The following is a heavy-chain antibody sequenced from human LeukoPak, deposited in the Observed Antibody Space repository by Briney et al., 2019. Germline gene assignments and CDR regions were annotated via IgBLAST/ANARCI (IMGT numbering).Heavy chain of an antibody. CDR2: IYYSGST. CDR1: GGSISNKDFY. J-gene: IGHJ4*02. Sequence: SQTLSLTCTVSGGSISNKDFYWSRIRQPPGKGLEWIGYIYYSGSTYYNPSLKSRLTLSADTSKNQFSLKLTSVTAADTAVYYCAREVYFGNFGTSYLDYWGRGTLVTVSS. CDR3: AREVYFGNFGTSYLDY. D-gene: IGHD3/OR15-3a*01. V-gene: IGHV4-30-4*01.